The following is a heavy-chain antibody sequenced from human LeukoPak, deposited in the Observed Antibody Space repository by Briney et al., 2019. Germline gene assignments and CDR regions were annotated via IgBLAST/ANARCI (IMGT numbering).Heavy chain of an antibody. V-gene: IGHV1-46*01. CDR3: ARDYSRRDYYYGMDV. Sequence: GASVKVSCKASGYTFTSYYMHWVRQAPGQGLEWMGIINPSGGSTSYAQKFQGRVTMTRDTSTSTVYMELSSLRSEDTAVYYCARDYSRRDYYYGMDVWGQGTTVTVSS. CDR1: GYTFTSYY. J-gene: IGHJ6*02. CDR2: INPSGGST. D-gene: IGHD2-15*01.